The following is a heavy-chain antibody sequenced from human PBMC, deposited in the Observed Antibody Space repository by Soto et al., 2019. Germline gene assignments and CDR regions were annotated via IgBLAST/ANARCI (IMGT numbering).Heavy chain of an antibody. J-gene: IGHJ6*02. V-gene: IGHV1-69*13. Sequence: GASVKVSCKASGGTFSSYAISWVRQAPGQGLEWMGGIIPIFGTANYAQKFQGRVTITADESTSTAYMELSSLRSEDTAVYYCARGELSSSGWYLGGGMDVWGQGTTVTVSS. CDR1: GGTFSSYA. CDR3: ARGELSSSGWYLGGGMDV. D-gene: IGHD6-19*01. CDR2: IIPIFGTA.